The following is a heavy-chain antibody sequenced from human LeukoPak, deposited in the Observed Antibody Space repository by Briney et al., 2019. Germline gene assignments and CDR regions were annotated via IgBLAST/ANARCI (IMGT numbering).Heavy chain of an antibody. V-gene: IGHV1-18*01. CDR2: ISAYNGNT. CDR1: GYTFTSYG. J-gene: IGHJ4*02. Sequence: ASVKVPCKASGYTFTSYGISWVRQAPGQGREWMGWISAYNGNTNYAQKLQGRVTMTTDTSTSTAYMELRSLRSDDTAVYYCARGSIAAAGYYFDYWGQGTLVTVSS. CDR3: ARGSIAAAGYYFDY. D-gene: IGHD6-13*01.